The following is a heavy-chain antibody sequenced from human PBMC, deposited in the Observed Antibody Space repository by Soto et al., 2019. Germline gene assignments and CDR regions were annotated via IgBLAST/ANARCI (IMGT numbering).Heavy chain of an antibody. J-gene: IGHJ4*02. V-gene: IGHV3-74*01. Sequence: EVQLVESGGGLVQPGGSLRLSCAASGFTFSSYWMHWVRQAPGKGLVWVSRINSDGSSTVYEDSVKGRFTISRDNAKNTFYLQMNSLRAEDTAVYYCARSITGYSYADSWGQGTLVTVSS. D-gene: IGHD5-18*01. CDR1: GFTFSSYW. CDR3: ARSITGYSYADS. CDR2: INSDGSST.